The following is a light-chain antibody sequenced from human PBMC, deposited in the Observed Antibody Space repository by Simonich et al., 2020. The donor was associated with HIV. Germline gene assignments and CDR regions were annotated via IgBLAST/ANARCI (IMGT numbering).Light chain of an antibody. CDR3: QQFFSTPWT. CDR1: QSISNY. CDR2: GAS. Sequence: DIQMTQSPSSLSASVGDRVTITCRASQSISNYLNWYQQKPGKAPKLLIYGASSLQSGVPSRFSGSGSGTDFTLTISSLQPEDFATYYCQQFFSTPWTFGQGTKVEIK. J-gene: IGKJ1*01. V-gene: IGKV1-39*01.